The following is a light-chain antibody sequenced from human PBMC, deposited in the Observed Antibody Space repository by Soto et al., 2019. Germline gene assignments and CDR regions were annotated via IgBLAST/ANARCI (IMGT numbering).Light chain of an antibody. CDR3: QQYNNWPPT. V-gene: IGKV3-15*01. Sequence: DIVLTQSPVTLSLSPGERATLSCRASQSVSSNLAWYQQKPGQAPRLLIYGASTRATGIPARFSGSGSGTEFTLTISSLQSEDFAVYYCQQYNNWPPTFGQGTKVDIK. CDR1: QSVSSN. CDR2: GAS. J-gene: IGKJ1*01.